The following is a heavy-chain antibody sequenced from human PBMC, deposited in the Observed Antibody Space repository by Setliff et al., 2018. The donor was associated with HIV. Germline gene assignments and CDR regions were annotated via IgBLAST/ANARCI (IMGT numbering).Heavy chain of an antibody. D-gene: IGHD3-16*02. CDR3: ARAAYVWGTYRFSPFDF. J-gene: IGHJ4*02. V-gene: IGHV4-31*03. Sequence: SETLSLTCSVLGDSIRSRSFYWSWVRQVPGKGLEWIGHISNSGPASYNLSLKNRLVILMNSTDNHFSLRLDFVTAADTAVYYCARAAYVWGTYRFSPFDFWGQGAQVTVSS. CDR1: GDSIRSRSFY. CDR2: ISNSGPA.